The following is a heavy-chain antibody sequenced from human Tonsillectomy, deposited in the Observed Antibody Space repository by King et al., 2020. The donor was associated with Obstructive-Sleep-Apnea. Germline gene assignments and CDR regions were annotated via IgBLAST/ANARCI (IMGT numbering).Heavy chain of an antibody. CDR1: GGSISSGNW. CDR3: ASITVDTALINLDS. CDR2: ISHTGST. Sequence: QLQESGPGLVKPSGTLSLTCAVSGGSISSGNWWTWVRQPPGKGLEWIGEISHTGSTTYSPSLKSRVTISIHQSKNQFSLKLSSVTAADTAVYYCASITVDTALINLDSWGQGTLVTVSS. D-gene: IGHD5-18*01. J-gene: IGHJ4*02. V-gene: IGHV4-4*02.